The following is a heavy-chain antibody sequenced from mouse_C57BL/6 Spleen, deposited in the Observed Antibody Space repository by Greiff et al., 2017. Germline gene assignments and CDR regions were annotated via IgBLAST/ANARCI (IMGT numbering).Heavy chain of an antibody. CDR1: GFTFSSYA. CDR2: ISSGGDYI. V-gene: IGHV5-9-1*02. Sequence: EVHLVESGEGLVKPGGSLKLSCAASGFTFSSYAMSWVRQTPEKRLEWVAYISSGGDYIYYADTVKGRFTISRDNARNTLYLQMSSLKSEDTAMYYCTREGGDYEGTYYAMDYWGQGTSVTVSS. J-gene: IGHJ4*01. D-gene: IGHD2-4*01. CDR3: TREGGDYEGTYYAMDY.